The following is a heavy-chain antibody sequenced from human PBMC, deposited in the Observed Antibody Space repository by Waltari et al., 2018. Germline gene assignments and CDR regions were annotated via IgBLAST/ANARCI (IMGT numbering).Heavy chain of an antibody. J-gene: IGHJ3*02. V-gene: IGHV4-59*11. Sequence: QVQLQESGPGLVKPSETLSLTCTVSGGSISSHYWSWIRQPPGKGLEWIGYIYYSGSTNYNPSLKSRVTISVDTSKNQFSLKLSSVTAADTAVYYCARRSPLLGDAFDIWGQGTMVTVSS. CDR2: IYYSGST. CDR3: ARRSPLLGDAFDI. D-gene: IGHD2-8*02. CDR1: GGSISSHY.